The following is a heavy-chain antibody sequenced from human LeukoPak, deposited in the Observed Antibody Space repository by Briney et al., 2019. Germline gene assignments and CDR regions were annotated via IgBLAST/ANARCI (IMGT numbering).Heavy chain of an antibody. CDR3: ARMRAFLEAFDI. Sequence: ASVKVSCKASGYTFTSYAMHWVRQAPGQRLEWMGWINAGNGNTKYSQKFQGRVTITRDTSASTAYMELSSLRSEDTAVYYCARMRAFLEAFDIWGQGTMVTVSS. CDR1: GYTFTSYA. V-gene: IGHV1-3*01. CDR2: INAGNGNT. J-gene: IGHJ3*02.